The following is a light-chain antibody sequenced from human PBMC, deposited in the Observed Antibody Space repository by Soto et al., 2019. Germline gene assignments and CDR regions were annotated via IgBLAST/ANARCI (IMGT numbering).Light chain of an antibody. CDR1: QIFSSN. V-gene: IGKV3-15*01. Sequence: IELTQYQNTLSVSPGERATLSCRASQIFSSNLAWYQQKPGQAPRLLIVGASTRATGIPARCSGSGSGTEFTLTISSLQSEDFARYYCQQYNYWPLTFGGVGKVDIK. J-gene: IGKJ4*01. CDR2: GAS. CDR3: QQYNYWPLT.